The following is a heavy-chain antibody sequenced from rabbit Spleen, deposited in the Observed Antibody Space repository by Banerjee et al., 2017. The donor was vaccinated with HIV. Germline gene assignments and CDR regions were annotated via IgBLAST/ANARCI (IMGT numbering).Heavy chain of an antibody. Sequence: QSLEESGGDLVKPGASLTLTCTASGFSFSSRYYMCWVRQAPGKGLEWIACIYSGSSGDTYYASWAKGRITISKTSSTTVTLQMPSLTAADTATYFCARETSSGWGIVSFYFSLWGPGTLVTVS. D-gene: IGHD4-1*01. J-gene: IGHJ4*01. CDR2: IYSGSSGDT. CDR1: GFSFSSRYY. V-gene: IGHV1S40*01. CDR3: ARETSSGWGIVSFYFSL.